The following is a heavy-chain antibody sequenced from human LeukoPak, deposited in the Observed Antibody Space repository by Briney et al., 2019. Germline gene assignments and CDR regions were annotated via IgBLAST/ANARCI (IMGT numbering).Heavy chain of an antibody. CDR3: ARDGSSSWYAYHGMDV. D-gene: IGHD6-13*01. J-gene: IGHJ6*02. Sequence: PGGSLRLSCAASGFTFSSYGMHWVRQAPGKGLEWVAVIWYDGSNKYYADSVKGRFTISRDNSKNTLYLQMNSLRAEDTAVYYCARDGSSSWYAYHGMDVWGQGTTVTVSS. CDR2: IWYDGSNK. V-gene: IGHV3-33*01. CDR1: GFTFSSYG.